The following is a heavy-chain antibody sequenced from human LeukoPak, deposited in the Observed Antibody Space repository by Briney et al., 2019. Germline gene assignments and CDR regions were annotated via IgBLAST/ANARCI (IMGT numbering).Heavy chain of an antibody. D-gene: IGHD2-15*01. V-gene: IGHV3-23*01. CDR3: AKDVGKWGSLHFFDY. CDR1: GFTLSTNA. J-gene: IGHJ4*02. CDR2: ISGSGAST. Sequence: GGSLRLSCLTSGFTLSTNAMSWVRQAPGKGLEWISGISGSGASTYYADSVKGRFTISRDDSRNTLYLQMNSLRGDDTAVYYCAKDVGKWGSLHFFDYWGQGTLVTVSS.